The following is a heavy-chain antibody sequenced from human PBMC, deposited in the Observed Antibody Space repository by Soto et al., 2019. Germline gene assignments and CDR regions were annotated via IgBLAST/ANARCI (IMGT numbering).Heavy chain of an antibody. CDR1: GGSFSGYY. CDR3: ASYGGNSGDAFDI. D-gene: IGHD4-17*01. J-gene: IGHJ3*02. CDR2: INHSGST. V-gene: IGHV4-34*01. Sequence: SETLSLTCAVYGGSFSGYYWSWIRQPPGKGLEWIGEINHSGSTNYNPSLKSRVTISVDTSKNQFSLKLSPVTAADTAVYYCASYGGNSGDAFDIWGQGTMVTVSS.